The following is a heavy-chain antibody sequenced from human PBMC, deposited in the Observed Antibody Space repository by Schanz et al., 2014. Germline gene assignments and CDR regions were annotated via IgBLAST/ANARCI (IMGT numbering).Heavy chain of an antibody. CDR3: VKDPDKYNWNDVEGMDV. J-gene: IGHJ6*01. Sequence: QVQLVESGGGVVQPGRSRRLSCEASGFTFSSYGMHWVRQAPGKGLEWVAVISYDGNNEDYADSVKGRFTISRDSSKNTLYLQMKSLRVEDTAVYYCVKDPDKYNWNDVEGMDVWGPGTTVTVSS. D-gene: IGHD1-1*01. CDR2: ISYDGNNE. CDR1: GFTFSSYG. V-gene: IGHV3-30*18.